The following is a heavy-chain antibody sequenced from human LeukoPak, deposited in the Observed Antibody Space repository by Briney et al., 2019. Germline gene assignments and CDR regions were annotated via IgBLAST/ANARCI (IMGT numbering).Heavy chain of an antibody. Sequence: PSETLSLTCTVSGDSINSGYYGGWIRQPPGKGLEWIGSMSHSGSTYYNPSLKSRVTISVDTSKNQFSLKLSSVTAADTAVYYCVRVTHSYGSGYYPYWGQGTLVTVSS. J-gene: IGHJ4*02. CDR2: MSHSGST. D-gene: IGHD3-10*01. V-gene: IGHV4-38-2*02. CDR1: GDSINSGYY. CDR3: VRVTHSYGSGYYPY.